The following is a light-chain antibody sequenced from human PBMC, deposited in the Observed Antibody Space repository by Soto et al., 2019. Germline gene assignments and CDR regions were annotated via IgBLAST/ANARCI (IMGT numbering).Light chain of an antibody. CDR3: SSYTITSTRL. CDR2: DVN. CDR1: SSDIGAFDL. Sequence: QSALTQPASVSGSPGQSITISCTGNSSDIGAFDLVSWYQQHPGKAPKVMIYDVNTRPSGVSSRFSGSKSGNTASLAISGLQAEDEADYYCSSYTITSTRLFGTGTKLTVL. V-gene: IGLV2-14*01. J-gene: IGLJ1*01.